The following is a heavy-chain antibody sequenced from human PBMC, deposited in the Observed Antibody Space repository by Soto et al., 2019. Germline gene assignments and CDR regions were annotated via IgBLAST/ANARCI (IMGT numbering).Heavy chain of an antibody. CDR2: VSPKSGNT. V-gene: IGHV1-18*01. CDR3: ARGRTVSSIGPLLV. D-gene: IGHD1-1*01. CDR1: GYNFLNFG. J-gene: IGHJ1*01. Sequence: QIQLVQSGAEVKKPGASVKVSCKASGYNFLNFGVSWVRQAPGQGLEWMGWVSPKSGNTDYARKVQGRVTMTTDTSTTTAYMELRGLRSDDTAVYYRARGRTVSSIGPLLVWGQGTLVSVSS.